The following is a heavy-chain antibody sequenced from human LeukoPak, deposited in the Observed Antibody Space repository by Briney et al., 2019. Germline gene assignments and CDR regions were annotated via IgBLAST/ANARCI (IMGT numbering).Heavy chain of an antibody. CDR1: GGSISGGSYY. CDR3: ASLAVAGRKAFDI. V-gene: IGHV4-61*02. Sequence: PSETLSLTCTVSGGSISGGSYYWSWIRQPAGKGLEWIGRIYTSGSTNYNPSLKSRVTISVDTSKNQFSLKLSSVTAADTAVYYCASLAVAGRKAFDIWGQGTMVTVSS. D-gene: IGHD6-19*01. CDR2: IYTSGST. J-gene: IGHJ3*02.